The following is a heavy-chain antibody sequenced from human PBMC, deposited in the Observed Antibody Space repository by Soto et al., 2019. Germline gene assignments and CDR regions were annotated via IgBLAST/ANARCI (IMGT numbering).Heavy chain of an antibody. V-gene: IGHV4-61*01. CDR1: GGSVSSGSYY. CDR3: ARMRGSSGSRGEGLYFDY. D-gene: IGHD3-10*01. CDR2: IYYSGST. J-gene: IGHJ4*02. Sequence: QVQLQESGPGLVKPSETLSLTCTVSGGSVSSGSYYWSWIRQPPGKGPEWIGYIYYSGSTNYNPSLKSRVTVSVDTSKNQFSLKLSSVTAADTAMYYCARMRGSSGSRGEGLYFDYWGQGTLVTVSS.